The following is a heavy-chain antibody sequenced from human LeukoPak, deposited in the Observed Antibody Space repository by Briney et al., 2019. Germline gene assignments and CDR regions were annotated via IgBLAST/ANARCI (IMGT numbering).Heavy chain of an antibody. V-gene: IGHV4-34*01. CDR1: GGSFSGYY. D-gene: IGHD3-9*01. Sequence: SETLSLTCAVYGGSFSGYYWSWIRQPPGKGLEWIGEINHSGSTNYNPSLKSRVTISVDTSKNQFSLKLSSVTAADTAVYYCARRLSRYFDWPRGAFDYWGQGTLVTVSS. J-gene: IGHJ4*02. CDR3: ARRLSRYFDWPRGAFDY. CDR2: INHSGST.